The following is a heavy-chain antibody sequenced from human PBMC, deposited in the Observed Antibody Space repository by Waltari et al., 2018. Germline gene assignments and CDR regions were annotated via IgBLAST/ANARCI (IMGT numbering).Heavy chain of an antibody. V-gene: IGHV4-34*01. CDR2: SNHSGST. CDR3: ARRRPRGGTISSMDV. J-gene: IGHJ6*02. D-gene: IGHD3-3*01. Sequence: QVQLQQWGAGLLKPSETLSLTCAVHGGSFSGYYGSWILQPPGKGLEWIGESNHSGSTNYNPSLKSRVTISVDTSKNQFSLKLSSVTAADTAVYYCARRRPRGGTISSMDVWGQGTTVTVSS. CDR1: GGSFSGYY.